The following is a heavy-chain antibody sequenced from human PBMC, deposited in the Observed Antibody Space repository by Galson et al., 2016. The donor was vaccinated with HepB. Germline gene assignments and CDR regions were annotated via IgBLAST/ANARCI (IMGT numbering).Heavy chain of an antibody. CDR3: ARYGDEAGWNFHQ. D-gene: IGHD6-19*01. J-gene: IGHJ1*01. CDR1: GFTISNYW. CDR2: IKEDASKA. Sequence: SLRLSCAASGFTISNYWMTWVRQAPGKGLEWVASIKEDASKAFYADSVKGRFTISRDNVEDSLSLQMTSLRSEDTAVYYCARYGDEAGWNFHQWGQGTLVTVSS. V-gene: IGHV3-7*03.